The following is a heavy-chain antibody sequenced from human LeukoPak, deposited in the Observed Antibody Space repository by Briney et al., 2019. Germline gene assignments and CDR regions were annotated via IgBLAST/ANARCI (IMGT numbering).Heavy chain of an antibody. CDR1: GGTFSSYA. Sequence: GASVKVSCKASGGTFSSYAISWVRQAPGQGLEWMGGIIPIFGTANYAQKFQGRVTITADESTSTAYMELSSLRSEDTAVYYCARGIRGLGGAFYLDLWGQGTLVTVSS. V-gene: IGHV1-69*13. CDR3: ARGIRGLGGAFYLDL. CDR2: IIPIFGTA. J-gene: IGHJ4*02. D-gene: IGHD3-3*02.